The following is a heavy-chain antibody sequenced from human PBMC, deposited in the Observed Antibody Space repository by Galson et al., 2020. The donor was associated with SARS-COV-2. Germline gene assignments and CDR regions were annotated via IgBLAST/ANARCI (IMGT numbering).Heavy chain of an antibody. Sequence: ALVKVSCKASGYTFTGYYMHWVRQAPGQGLEWMGWINPNSGGTNYAQKFQGRVTMTRDTSISTAYMELSRLRSDDTAVYYCANLDSSGYYGYFDYWGQGTLVTVSS. CDR1: GYTFTGYY. D-gene: IGHD3-22*01. CDR2: INPNSGGT. V-gene: IGHV1-2*02. J-gene: IGHJ4*02. CDR3: ANLDSSGYYGYFDY.